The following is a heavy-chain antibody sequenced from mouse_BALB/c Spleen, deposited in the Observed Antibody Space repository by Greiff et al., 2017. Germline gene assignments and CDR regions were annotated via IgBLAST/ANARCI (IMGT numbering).Heavy chain of an antibody. CDR3: AREGGNYVGNYFDY. CDR2: ISYDGSN. V-gene: IGHV3-6*02. J-gene: IGHJ2*01. D-gene: IGHD2-1*01. CDR1: GYSITSGYY. Sequence: EVKLVESGPGLVKPSQSLSLTCSVTGYSITSGYYWNWIRQFPGNKLEWMGYISYDGSNNYNPSLKNRISITRDTSKNQFFLKLNSVTTEDTATYYCAREGGNYVGNYFDYWGQGTTLTVSS.